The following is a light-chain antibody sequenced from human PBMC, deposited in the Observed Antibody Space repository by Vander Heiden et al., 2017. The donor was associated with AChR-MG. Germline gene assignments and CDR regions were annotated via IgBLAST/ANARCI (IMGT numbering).Light chain of an antibody. CDR1: QSISSW. J-gene: IGKJ1*01. CDR3: QQDNSYSVT. CDR2: KAS. V-gene: IGKV1-5*03. Sequence: DIQMTQSPSTLSASVGDRVTITCRASQSISSWLAWYQQKPGKAPKLLIYKASSLESGVPSRFSGSGSGTEFTLTISSLQPDDFATYDCQQDNSYSVTFGQGTKVEIK.